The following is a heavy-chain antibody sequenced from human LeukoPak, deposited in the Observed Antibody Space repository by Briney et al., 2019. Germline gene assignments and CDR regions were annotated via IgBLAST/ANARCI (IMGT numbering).Heavy chain of an antibody. Sequence: PGRSLRLSCAASGFTFSSYAMHWVRQAPGKGLEWVANIKQDGSEKDYVDSVKGRFTISRDNAKNSLYLQTNSLRAEDTAVYYCARVSSLAVAGFFDYWGQGILVTVSS. CDR2: IKQDGSEK. D-gene: IGHD6-19*01. CDR3: ARVSSLAVAGFFDY. CDR1: GFTFSSYA. J-gene: IGHJ4*02. V-gene: IGHV3-7*01.